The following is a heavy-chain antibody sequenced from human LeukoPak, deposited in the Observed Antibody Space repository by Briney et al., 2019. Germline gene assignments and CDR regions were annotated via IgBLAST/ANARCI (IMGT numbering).Heavy chain of an antibody. V-gene: IGHV3-7*01. D-gene: IGHD1-26*01. CDR3: ARTDSGSSGYFDF. Sequence: GGSLRLSCAASGFTFSSNWMSWVRQAPGKGLEWVANIKQDGSEKYYVDSVKGRFTISRDNAKNSLYLQMNSLRAEDTAVYYCARTDSGSSGYFDFWGQRSLVTVSS. CDR1: GFTFSSNW. CDR2: IKQDGSEK. J-gene: IGHJ4*02.